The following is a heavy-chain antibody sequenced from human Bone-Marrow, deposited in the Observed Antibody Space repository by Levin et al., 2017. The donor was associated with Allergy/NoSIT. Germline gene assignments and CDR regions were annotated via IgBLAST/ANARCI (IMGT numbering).Heavy chain of an antibody. V-gene: IGHV3-23*01. D-gene: IGHD6-19*01. CDR3: AKGAGGVAGAVALI. J-gene: IGHJ4*02. CDR2: ISGSGSST. CDR1: GFTFNSYA. Sequence: ETLSLTCAASGFTFNSYALSWVRQAPGKGLEWVSAISGSGSSTYYADSVTGRFTIARDNSKTTLYLQMNSLRAEDTAVYYCAKGAGGVAGAVALIWGQGTLVTVSS.